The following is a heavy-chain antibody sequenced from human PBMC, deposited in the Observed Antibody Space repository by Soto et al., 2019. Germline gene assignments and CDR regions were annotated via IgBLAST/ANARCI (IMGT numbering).Heavy chain of an antibody. D-gene: IGHD6-19*01. V-gene: IGHV3-23*01. CDR2: ISGSGGST. CDR1: GFTFSSYA. J-gene: IGHJ6*02. Sequence: GGSLRLSCAASGFTFSSYAMSWVRQAPGKGLEWVSAISGSGGSTYYADSVKGRFTISRDNSKNTLYLQMNSLRAEDTAVYYCAKDRKYSSGWFPYRDYYYGMDVWGQGTTVTVSS. CDR3: AKDRKYSSGWFPYRDYYYGMDV.